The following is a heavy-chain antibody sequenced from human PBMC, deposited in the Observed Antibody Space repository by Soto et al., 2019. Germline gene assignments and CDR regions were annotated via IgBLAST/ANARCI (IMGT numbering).Heavy chain of an antibody. CDR2: ISGGGGSTT. CDR3: ARVRGYYDRSGFDY. V-gene: IGHV3-11*01. J-gene: IGHJ4*02. Sequence: GGSLRLSCAASGFTFRDYYMSWIRQAPGKGLEWVSYISGGGGSTTQYGDSLKGRFTISRDNAKNSLYLQMNCLSAADTAVYYCARVRGYYDRSGFDYWGQGTLVTVSS. D-gene: IGHD3-22*01. CDR1: GFTFRDYY.